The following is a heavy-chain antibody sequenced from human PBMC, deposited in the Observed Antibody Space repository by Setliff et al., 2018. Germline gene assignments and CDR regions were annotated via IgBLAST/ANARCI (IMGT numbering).Heavy chain of an antibody. CDR1: GFAFSTYR. V-gene: IGHV3-48*01. Sequence: GGSLRLPCAASGFAFSTYRMNWVRQAPGKGLEWVSYITSSSSTIDYADSVKGRFTISRDDAKNSLYLQMNSLRAEDTAVYYCARVIYFYYMDVWGKGTTVTVSS. CDR2: ITSSSSTI. CDR3: ARVIYFYYMDV. J-gene: IGHJ6*03.